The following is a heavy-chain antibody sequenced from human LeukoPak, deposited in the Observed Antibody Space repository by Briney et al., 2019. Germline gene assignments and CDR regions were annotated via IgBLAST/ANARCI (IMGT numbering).Heavy chain of an antibody. V-gene: IGHV4-59*08. Sequence: PSETLSLTCTGSGASINSLYWSWIRQPPGKGLEWIGYIYYTGITNFSPSLKSRVAISIDSSKNQVSLKLTSVTAADTAVYYCASLGGTYDYWGQGALVTVSS. D-gene: IGHD1-26*01. J-gene: IGHJ4*02. CDR1: GASINSLY. CDR3: ASLGGTYDY. CDR2: IYYTGIT.